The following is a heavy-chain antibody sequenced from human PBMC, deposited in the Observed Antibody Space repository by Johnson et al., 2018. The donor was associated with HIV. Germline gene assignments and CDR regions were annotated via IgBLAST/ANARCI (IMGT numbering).Heavy chain of an antibody. D-gene: IGHD5-12*01. CDR1: GFTFSSYW. CDR3: ASGDDDGC. CDR2: IKQDGTEK. J-gene: IGHJ3*01. V-gene: IGHV3-7*01. Sequence: VQLVESGGGLVQPGGSLRLSCAASGFTFSSYWMSWVRQAPGKGLEWVANIKQDGTEKYYVGSVKGRFTISRDNAKNSLYLQMNSLRAEDTSVYYCASGDDDGCWGQGTVVTVSS.